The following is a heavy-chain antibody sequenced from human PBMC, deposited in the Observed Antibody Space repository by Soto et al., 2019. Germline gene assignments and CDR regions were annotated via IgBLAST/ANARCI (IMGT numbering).Heavy chain of an antibody. CDR3: AHSRGLGYDFWSGFLAYYYMDV. CDR1: GFSLSTSGVG. V-gene: IGHV2-5*02. J-gene: IGHJ6*03. CDR2: IYWDGDK. D-gene: IGHD3-3*01. Sequence: QITLKESGPTLVKPTQTLTLTCTFSGFSLSTSGVGVGWIRQPPGKALEWLALIYWDGDKRYSPSLKSRLTITKDTSKNQVVLTMTNMDPVDTATYYCAHSRGLGYDFWSGFLAYYYMDVWGKGTTVTVYS.